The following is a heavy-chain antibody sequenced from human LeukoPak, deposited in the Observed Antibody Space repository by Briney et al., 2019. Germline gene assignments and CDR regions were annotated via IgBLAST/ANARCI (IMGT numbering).Heavy chain of an antibody. CDR1: GGTFSSYG. D-gene: IGHD3-22*01. CDR3: ARTNYYDSSGYQGAGTYYYGMDV. CDR2: IISIFGTA. J-gene: IGHJ6*02. V-gene: IGHV1-69*06. Sequence: ASVKVSCKASGGTFSSYGISWVRQTPGQGLEWMGRIISIFGTANYAQKFQGRVTITADKFTSTAYMEVSSLRSEDTAVYYCARTNYYDSSGYQGAGTYYYGMDVWGQGTTVTVSS.